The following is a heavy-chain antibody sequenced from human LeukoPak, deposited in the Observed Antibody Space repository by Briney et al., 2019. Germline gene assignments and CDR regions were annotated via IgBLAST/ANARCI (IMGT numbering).Heavy chain of an antibody. CDR3: ARSRARRRGYDRDAFDI. CDR1: GFTFSSYW. V-gene: IGHV3-7*01. CDR2: IKQDGSEK. Sequence: GGSLRLSCAASGFTFSSYWMSWVRQAPGKGLEWVANIKQDGSEKYYVDSVKGRFTISRDNAKNSLYLQMNSLRAEDTAVYYCARSRARRRGYDRDAFDIWGQGTIVTVSS. D-gene: IGHD5-12*01. J-gene: IGHJ3*02.